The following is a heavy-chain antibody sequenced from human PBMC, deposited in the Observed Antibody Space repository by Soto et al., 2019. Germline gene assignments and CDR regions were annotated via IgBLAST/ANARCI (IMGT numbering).Heavy chain of an antibody. V-gene: IGHV3-23*01. J-gene: IGHJ4*02. Sequence: GSLRLSCAASGFTFSSYAMSWVRQAPGKGLEWVSAISGSGGSTYYADSVKGRFTISRDNSKNTLYLQMNSLRAEDTAVYYCAKVGAVAGTFDYWGQGTLVTVSS. D-gene: IGHD6-19*01. CDR2: ISGSGGST. CDR3: AKVGAVAGTFDY. CDR1: GFTFSSYA.